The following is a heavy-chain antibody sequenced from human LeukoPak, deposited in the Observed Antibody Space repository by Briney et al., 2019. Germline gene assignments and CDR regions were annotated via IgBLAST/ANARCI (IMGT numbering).Heavy chain of an antibody. CDR3: ARHEVTYYYDSSGYQPGDY. CDR2: IYPGDSDT. CDR1: GYSSTSYW. D-gene: IGHD3-22*01. V-gene: IGHV5-51*01. J-gene: IGHJ4*02. Sequence: GESLKISCKGSGYSSTSYWIGWVRQKPGKGLEWMGIIYPGDSDTRYSPSFQGQVTISVDKSISTAYLQWSSLKASDTAMYYCARHEVTYYYDSSGYQPGDYWGQGTLVTVSS.